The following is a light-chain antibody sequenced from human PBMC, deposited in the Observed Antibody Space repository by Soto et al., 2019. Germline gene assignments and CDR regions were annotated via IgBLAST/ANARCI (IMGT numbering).Light chain of an antibody. Sequence: QSVLTQPPSVSAAPGQKVTISCSGSSSKIGNNYVSWYQHLPGTAPKCLIYDNNKRPSGIPDRFSGSKSGTSATLGITGLQTGDEGDYYCGTWDTSLSAVVFGGGTKLTVL. CDR2: DNN. V-gene: IGLV1-51*01. CDR1: SSKIGNNY. J-gene: IGLJ2*01. CDR3: GTWDTSLSAVV.